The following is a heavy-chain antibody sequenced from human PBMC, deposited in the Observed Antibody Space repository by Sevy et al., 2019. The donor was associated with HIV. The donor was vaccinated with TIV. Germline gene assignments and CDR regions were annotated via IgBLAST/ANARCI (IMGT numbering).Heavy chain of an antibody. D-gene: IGHD7-27*01. Sequence: SETRSLTCTVSGGSISSGYYYWTWIRQHPGKGLEWIGYIVYGGSTYYNQSLKSRVTISADTSKSQFSLRLSSVTAADTAVYYCARVLGTDLDFWGQGTLVTVSS. J-gene: IGHJ4*02. CDR1: GGSISSGYYY. CDR2: IVYGGST. CDR3: ARVLGTDLDF. V-gene: IGHV4-31*03.